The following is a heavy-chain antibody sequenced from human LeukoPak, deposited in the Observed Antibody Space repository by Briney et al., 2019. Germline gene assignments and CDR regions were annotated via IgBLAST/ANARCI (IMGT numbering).Heavy chain of an antibody. CDR3: ARDPMYDFWSGYHKVSLDY. V-gene: IGHV1-2*02. J-gene: IGHJ4*02. CDR2: INPNSGGT. CDR1: GYTFTGYY. Sequence: ASVKVSCKASGYTFTGYYMHWVRQAPGQGLEWMGWINPNSGGTNYAQKFQGRVTMTRDTSISTAYMELSRLRSDDTAVYYCARDPMYDFWSGYHKVSLDYWGQGALVTVSS. D-gene: IGHD3-3*01.